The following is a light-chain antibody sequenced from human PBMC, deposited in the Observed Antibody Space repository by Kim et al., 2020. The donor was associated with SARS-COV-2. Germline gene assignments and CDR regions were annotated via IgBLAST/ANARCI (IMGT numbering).Light chain of an antibody. Sequence: ITISCTGTSSDVGTYNYVSWYQQHPGKAPKLMIYDVSNRPSGVSTRFSGSKSGNTASLTISGLQAEDEADYYCNSYTSTSTFVVFGGGTQLTVL. CDR1: SSDVGTYNY. J-gene: IGLJ2*01. CDR2: DVS. V-gene: IGLV2-14*03. CDR3: NSYTSTSTFVV.